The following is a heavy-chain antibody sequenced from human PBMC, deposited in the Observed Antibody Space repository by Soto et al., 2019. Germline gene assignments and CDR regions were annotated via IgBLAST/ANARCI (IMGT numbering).Heavy chain of an antibody. J-gene: IGHJ6*02. CDR1: GYTFTNYW. CDR3: AASIFYYGMDV. Sequence: PGESLKISCKGSGYTFTNYWIGWVRQMHGKGLEWMGIIYPGDSDTKYNPSFQGQVTISADKSITTTYLQWSSLKASDTAIYYCAASIFYYGMDVWGQGTTVTVSS. CDR2: IYPGDSDT. V-gene: IGHV5-51*01.